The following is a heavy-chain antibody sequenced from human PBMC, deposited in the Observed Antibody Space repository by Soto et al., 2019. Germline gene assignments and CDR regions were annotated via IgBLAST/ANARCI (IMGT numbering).Heavy chain of an antibody. CDR3: ASTYSTTWYWFAP. V-gene: IGHV2-26*04. CDR2: IFSNDEK. D-gene: IGHD6-13*01. Sequence: QVNVKESGPVLVNPTETLTLTCTVSGFSLSNAGLGVSWIRQPPGKALEWLAHIFSNDEKSYSTSLKSRLTISKDTSKSKVVLTMTNMDPVDTATYYCASTYSTTWYWFAPWGQGTLVTVSS. J-gene: IGHJ5*02. CDR1: GFSLSNAGLG.